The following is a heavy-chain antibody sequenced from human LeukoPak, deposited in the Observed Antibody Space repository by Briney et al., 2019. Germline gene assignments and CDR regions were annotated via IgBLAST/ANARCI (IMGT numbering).Heavy chain of an antibody. CDR3: ARGGLSGEFDP. V-gene: IGHV1-2*02. CDR2: INPNTGGT. Sequence: ASVKVSCKASGYTFTGYYMHWVRQAPGQGLEWMGWINPNTGGTNYAQKFQGRVTMTGDTSISTAFMELSRLRSDDKAVYCCARGGLSGEFDPWGQGTLLTVSS. J-gene: IGHJ5*02. CDR1: GYTFTGYY. D-gene: IGHD1-26*01.